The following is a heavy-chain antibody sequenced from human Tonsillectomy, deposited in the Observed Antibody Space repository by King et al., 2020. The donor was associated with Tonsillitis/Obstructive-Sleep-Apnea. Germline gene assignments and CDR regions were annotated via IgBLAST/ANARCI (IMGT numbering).Heavy chain of an antibody. J-gene: IGHJ5*02. Sequence: DVQLVESGGGLVQPGGSLRLSCAASRFTFSSYWMSWVRQAPGKGLEWVANIKQDGSEKYYVDSVKGRFTISRDNAKKSLYLQMNSLRAEDTAVYYCAGEQYYDFWSSFQTNWFDPWGQGTLVTVSS. CDR3: AGEQYYDFWSSFQTNWFDP. CDR2: IKQDGSEK. D-gene: IGHD3-3*01. V-gene: IGHV3-7*01. CDR1: RFTFSSYW.